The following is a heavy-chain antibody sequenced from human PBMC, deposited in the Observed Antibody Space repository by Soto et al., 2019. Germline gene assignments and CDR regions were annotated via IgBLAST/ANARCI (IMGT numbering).Heavy chain of an antibody. D-gene: IGHD5-12*01. CDR3: ARVSTRGLDYYYYGMDV. CDR1: GFTFSSYA. V-gene: IGHV3-30-3*01. J-gene: IGHJ6*02. CDR2: ISYDGSNK. Sequence: GGSLRLSCAASGFTFSSYAMHWVRQAPGKGLEWVAVISYDGSNKYYADSVKGRFTISRDNSKNTLYLQMNSLRAEDTAVYYCARVSTRGLDYYYYGMDVWRQGTTVTVSS.